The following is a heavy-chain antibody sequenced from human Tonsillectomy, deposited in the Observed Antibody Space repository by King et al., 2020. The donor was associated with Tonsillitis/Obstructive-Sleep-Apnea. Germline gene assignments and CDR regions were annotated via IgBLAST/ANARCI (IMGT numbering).Heavy chain of an antibody. V-gene: IGHV3-53*01. D-gene: IGHD3-3*01. Sequence: VQLVESGGGLIQPGGSLRLSCAASGLTVSSNYMSWVRQAPGKGLEWVSVIYSGGDTYYADSVKGRFTISRDNSKNTLYLQMNSLRAEDTAVYYCARTLFTILGGVVPSWYFDLGGRGPLVTVPS. CDR2: IYSGGDT. CDR3: ARTLFTILGGVVPSWYFDL. J-gene: IGHJ2*01. CDR1: GLTVSSNY.